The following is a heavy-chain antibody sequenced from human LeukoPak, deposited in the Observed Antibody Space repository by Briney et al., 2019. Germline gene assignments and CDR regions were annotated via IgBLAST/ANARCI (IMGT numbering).Heavy chain of an antibody. CDR3: ARDYNKNGLYNWFDP. CDR1: GGSISSSAYY. J-gene: IGHJ5*02. D-gene: IGHD3-10*01. Sequence: SETLSLTCTVSGGSISSSAYYWGWIRQPPGKGLEWIGSLSYSGITYYNPSLKSRVTISVDTSKNQFSLKLSSVTAADTAVYYCARDYNKNGLYNWFDPWGQGTLVTVSS. CDR2: LSYSGIT. V-gene: IGHV4-39*07.